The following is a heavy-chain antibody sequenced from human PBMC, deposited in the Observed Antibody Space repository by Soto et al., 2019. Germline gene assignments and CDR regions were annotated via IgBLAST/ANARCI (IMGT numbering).Heavy chain of an antibody. V-gene: IGHV4-59*01. CDR2: IYYSGST. CDR3: AREAGVRYPFDH. J-gene: IGHJ5*02. CDR1: GGSIISYY. Sequence: SETLSLTCTVSGGSIISYYWSWIRQPPGKGLEWIGYIYYSGSTNYNPSLKSRVTISVDTSKNQFSLRLSSVSAADTAMYYCAREAGVRYPFDHWGQGTLVTVSS. D-gene: IGHD3-9*01.